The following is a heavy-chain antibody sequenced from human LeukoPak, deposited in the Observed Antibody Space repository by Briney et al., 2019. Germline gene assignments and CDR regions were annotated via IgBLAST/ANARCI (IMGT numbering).Heavy chain of an antibody. CDR2: IGADSGNT. V-gene: IGHV1-18*01. D-gene: IGHD1-26*01. CDR3: AKNRGATWCDLVDY. CDR1: GHTFTNFG. J-gene: IGHJ4*02. Sequence: ASVKVSCKASGHTFTNFGITWVRQAPGQGLEWMGWIGADSGNTNYAQKFQGRVTLSIDTSTSTAYIELRTLGSDDTAVYFCAKNRGATWCDLVDYWGQGTLVTVSS.